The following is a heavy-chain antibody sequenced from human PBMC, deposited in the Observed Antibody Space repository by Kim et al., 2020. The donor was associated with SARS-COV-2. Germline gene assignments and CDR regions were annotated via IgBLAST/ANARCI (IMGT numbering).Heavy chain of an antibody. Sequence: SRVTISVDTSKNQFSLKLSSVTAADTAVYYCARARTDEVVVVAAANWFDPWGQGTLVTVSS. J-gene: IGHJ5*02. D-gene: IGHD2-15*01. V-gene: IGHV4-31*02. CDR3: ARARTDEVVVVAAANWFDP.